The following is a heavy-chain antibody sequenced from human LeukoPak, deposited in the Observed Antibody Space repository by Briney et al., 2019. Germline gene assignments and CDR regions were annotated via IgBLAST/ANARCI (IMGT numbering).Heavy chain of an antibody. D-gene: IGHD1-26*01. J-gene: IGHJ6*02. CDR1: GGSFSGYY. CDR3: ARDKQRVGATVYNYYNGMDV. CDR2: INHSGST. V-gene: IGHV4-34*01. Sequence: PSETLSLTCAVYGGSFSGYYWSWIRQPPGKGLEWIGEINHSGSTNYNPSLKSRVTISVDTSKNQLSLKLSSVTAADTAVYYCARDKQRVGATVYNYYNGMDVWGQGTTVTASS.